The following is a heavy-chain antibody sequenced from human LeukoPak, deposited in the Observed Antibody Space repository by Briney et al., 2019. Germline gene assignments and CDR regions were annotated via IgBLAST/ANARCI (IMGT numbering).Heavy chain of an antibody. J-gene: IGHJ4*02. CDR2: IIPIFGTA. CDR3: ATTSPRGYSGYDPFDY. CDR1: GGTFSSYA. V-gene: IGHV1-69*05. Sequence: SVKVSCKASGGTFSSYAISWVRQAPGQGLEWMGGIIPIFGTANYAQKFQGRVTITTDESTSTAYMELSSLRSEDTAVYYCATTSPRGYSGYDPFDYWGQGTLVTVSS. D-gene: IGHD5-12*01.